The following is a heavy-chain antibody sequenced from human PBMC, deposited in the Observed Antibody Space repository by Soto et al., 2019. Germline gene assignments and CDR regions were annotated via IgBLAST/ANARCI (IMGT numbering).Heavy chain of an antibody. CDR2: ISSSGNTI. V-gene: IGHV3-11*01. CDR1: GFTFSDYY. CDR3: ARDRGADFWSACVDP. J-gene: IGHJ5*02. Sequence: QVQLVESGGGLVKPGGSLRLSCAASGFTFSDYYMTWIRQAPGKGLEWVSYISSSGNTIYYADSVKGRFTISRDNAKNSLYLPMSSLRADDTAVYYCARDRGADFWSACVDPWGQGTLVTVSA. D-gene: IGHD3-3*01.